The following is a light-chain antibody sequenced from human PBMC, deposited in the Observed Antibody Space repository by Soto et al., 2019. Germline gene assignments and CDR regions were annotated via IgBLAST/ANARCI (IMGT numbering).Light chain of an antibody. J-gene: IGLJ2*01. CDR2: EVS. V-gene: IGLV2-8*01. CDR3: SSYAGSNNLV. CDR1: SSDVGGYNY. Sequence: QSALTQPPSASGSPGQSVTISCTGTSSDVGGYNYVSWYQQHPGKAPKLMIYEVSKRPSGVPDRFYGSKSGNTASLTVSGQQAEDEADFYCSSYAGSNNLVFGGGTKLTVL.